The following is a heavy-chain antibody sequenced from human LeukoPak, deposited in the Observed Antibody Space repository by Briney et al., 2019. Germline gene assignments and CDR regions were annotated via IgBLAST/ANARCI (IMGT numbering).Heavy chain of an antibody. J-gene: IGHJ3*02. CDR3: ARDRKGAVAALWTVRNDAFDI. Sequence: GGSLRLSCAASGFTFSDYYMSWIRQAPGKGLEWVSYISSSGSTIYYADSVKGRFTISRDNAKNSLYLQMNSLRAEDTAVYYCARDRKGAVAALWTVRNDAFDIWGQGTMVTVSS. CDR1: GFTFSDYY. CDR2: ISSSGSTI. V-gene: IGHV3-11*04. D-gene: IGHD6-19*01.